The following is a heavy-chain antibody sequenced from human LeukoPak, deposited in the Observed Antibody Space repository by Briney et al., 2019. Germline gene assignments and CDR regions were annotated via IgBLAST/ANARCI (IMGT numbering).Heavy chain of an antibody. CDR2: IKQDGSEK. Sequence: GGSLRLSCAASGFTFSSYWMSWVRQAPGKGPEWVANIKQDGSEKYYVDSVKGRFTISRDNAKNSLYLQMNSLRAEDTAVYYCTRGLTPLDVTFPFDYWGQGTLVTVSS. CDR3: TRGLTPLDVTFPFDY. CDR1: GFTFSSYW. D-gene: IGHD3-16*01. V-gene: IGHV3-7*01. J-gene: IGHJ4*02.